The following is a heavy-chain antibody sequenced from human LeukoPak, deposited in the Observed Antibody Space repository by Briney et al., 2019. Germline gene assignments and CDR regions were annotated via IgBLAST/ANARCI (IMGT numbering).Heavy chain of an antibody. Sequence: SETLSLTCAVSGVSVSGYYWSWIRQSPEKGLEWIGEVSPGGYTTHNPSLRSRVIISEDTSENQLSLNVTSVTAADTALYYCARIRCGRGQARCYNHWAQGSLVTVSS. CDR1: GVSVSGYY. J-gene: IGHJ5*02. CDR3: ARIRCGRGQARCYNH. CDR2: VSPGGYT. V-gene: IGHV4-34*01. D-gene: IGHD2-21*01.